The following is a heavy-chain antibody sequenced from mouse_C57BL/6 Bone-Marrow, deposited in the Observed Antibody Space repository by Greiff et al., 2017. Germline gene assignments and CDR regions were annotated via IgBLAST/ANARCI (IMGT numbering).Heavy chain of an antibody. CDR1: GYTFTSYW. Sequence: QVQLQQPGAELVMPGASVQLSCKASGYTFTSYWMHWVKQRPGQGLEWIGEIDPSDSYTTYNQKFKGKSTLTVDKSSSTAYMQLSSLTSEDSAVYDCAREKSAPLEWYFDVWGTGTTVTVSS. V-gene: IGHV1-69*01. J-gene: IGHJ1*03. CDR2: IDPSDSYT. D-gene: IGHD1-3*01. CDR3: AREKSAPLEWYFDV.